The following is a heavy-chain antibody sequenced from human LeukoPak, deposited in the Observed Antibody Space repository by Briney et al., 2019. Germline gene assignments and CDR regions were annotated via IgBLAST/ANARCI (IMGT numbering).Heavy chain of an antibody. CDR3: ARAVTCPEY. J-gene: IGHJ4*02. D-gene: IGHD1-14*01. CDR2: ISSTSSHT. V-gene: IGHV3-21*01. Sequence: GGSLRLSCAASGFTFSSYSMNWVRQAPGKGLEWVSSISSTSSHTYYADSVKGRFTISRDDAKNSLYLQMNSLRAEDTAVYYCARAVTCPEYWGQGTLVTVSS. CDR1: GFTFSSYS.